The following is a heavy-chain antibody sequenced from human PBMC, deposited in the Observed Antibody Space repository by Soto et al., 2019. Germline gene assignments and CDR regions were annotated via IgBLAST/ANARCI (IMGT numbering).Heavy chain of an antibody. V-gene: IGHV1-18*01. CDR2: ISTYNGNT. CDR1: GYTFTSYG. CDR3: ARDLSDGSGRSKFQH. D-gene: IGHD3-10*01. Sequence: GASVKVSCKASGYTFTSYGISWVRQAPGQGLEWMGWISTYNGNTNYAQKLQGRVTMTTDTSTSTAYMELRSLRSDDTAVYYCARDLSDGSGRSKFQHWGQGTLVTVSS. J-gene: IGHJ1*01.